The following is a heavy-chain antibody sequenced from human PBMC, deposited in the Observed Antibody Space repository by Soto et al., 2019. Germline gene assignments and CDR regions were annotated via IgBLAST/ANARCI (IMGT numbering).Heavy chain of an antibody. Sequence: PGGSLRLSCAASGFTFSSYFMHWVRQAPGKGLEWVAVISYDGSNKYYADSVKGRFTISRDNSKNTLYLKMNSLRAEDTAVYYCADYDSTIDYGMDVWGQGTTVTVSS. D-gene: IGHD3-22*01. CDR1: GFTFSSYF. V-gene: IGHV3-30*03. CDR2: ISYDGSNK. J-gene: IGHJ6*02. CDR3: ADYDSTIDYGMDV.